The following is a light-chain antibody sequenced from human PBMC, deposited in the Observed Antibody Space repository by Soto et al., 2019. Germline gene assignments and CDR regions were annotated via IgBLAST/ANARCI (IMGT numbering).Light chain of an antibody. CDR3: SAYTSSITVI. V-gene: IGLV2-14*03. Sequence: QSALTQPASVSGSPGQSITISCTGTSSDVGCYNFVSWYQQHPGKAPKFIIYDVRNRPSGVSNRFSGSRSGNTASLTISGLQAEDEADYYCSAYTSSITVIFGGGTKLTVL. J-gene: IGLJ2*01. CDR2: DVR. CDR1: SSDVGCYNF.